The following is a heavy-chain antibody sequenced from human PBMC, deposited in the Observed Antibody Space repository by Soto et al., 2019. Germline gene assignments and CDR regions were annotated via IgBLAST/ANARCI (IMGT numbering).Heavy chain of an antibody. CDR2: IWYDGSNK. D-gene: IGHD2-21*02. Sequence: QVQLVESGGGVVQPGRSLRLSCAASGFTFSSYGMHWVRQAPGKGLEWVAVIWYDGSNKYYADSVKGRFTISRDNSKNPLYLQMNSLRAEDTAVYYCARARGDPHYWYFDLWGRGTLVTVSS. V-gene: IGHV3-33*01. J-gene: IGHJ2*01. CDR3: ARARGDPHYWYFDL. CDR1: GFTFSSYG.